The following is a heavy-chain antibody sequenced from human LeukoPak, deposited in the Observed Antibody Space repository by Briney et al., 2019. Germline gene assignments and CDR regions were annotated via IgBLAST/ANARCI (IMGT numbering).Heavy chain of an antibody. CDR3: ARGMARGIQLWPNPGPHDY. CDR2: ISAYNGNT. V-gene: IGHV1-18*01. D-gene: IGHD5-18*01. CDR1: GYTFTSYG. Sequence: EASVKVSCKASGYTFTSYGISWVRQAPGQGLEWMGWISAYNGNTNYAQKLQGRVTMTTDTSTSTAYMELRSLRSDDTAVYYCARGMARGIQLWPNPGPHDYWGQGTLVTVSS. J-gene: IGHJ4*02.